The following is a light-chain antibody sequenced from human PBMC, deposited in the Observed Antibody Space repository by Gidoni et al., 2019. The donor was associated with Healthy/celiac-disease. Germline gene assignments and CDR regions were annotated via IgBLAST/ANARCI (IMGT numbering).Light chain of an antibody. Sequence: IQMTPSPSSLSASVGDRITITCRASQSISSYFNWYQQKPGKAPNHLIYAASRLQSRVPSRFSGSRSATDVTLTISSLQPEDFATYYCQQSHSTHRTFGQGTKLEIK. V-gene: IGKV1-39*01. J-gene: IGKJ2*02. CDR2: AAS. CDR3: QQSHSTHRT. CDR1: QSISSY.